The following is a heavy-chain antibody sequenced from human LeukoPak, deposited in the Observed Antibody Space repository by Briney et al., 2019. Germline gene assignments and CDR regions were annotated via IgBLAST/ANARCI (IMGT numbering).Heavy chain of an antibody. V-gene: IGHV3-7*01. J-gene: IGHJ4*02. CDR2: IKQDGSEK. CDR3: ARDGRGGLVVVVAANFDY. Sequence: GGSLRLSCTASGFTFSSYWMSWVRQAPGKGLEWVANIKQDGSEKYYVDSVKGRFTISRDNAKNSLYLQMNSLRAEDTAVYYCARDGRGGLVVVVAANFDYWGQGTLVTVSS. CDR1: GFTFSSYW. D-gene: IGHD2-15*01.